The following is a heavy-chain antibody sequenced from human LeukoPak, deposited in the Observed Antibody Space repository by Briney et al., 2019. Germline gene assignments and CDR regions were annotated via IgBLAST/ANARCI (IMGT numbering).Heavy chain of an antibody. J-gene: IGHJ4*02. V-gene: IGHV4-59*01. CDR3: ARVRGYSYDSSDFDY. CDR1: GDSISYYY. D-gene: IGHD5-18*01. Sequence: PSETLSLTCTVSGDSISYYYWSWIRQPPGKGLEGIGKIYYSGNTNYNPSLKSRVTISVDTSKNQFSLMLSSVTAADTAVYYCARVRGYSYDSSDFDYWGQGTLVTVSS. CDR2: IYYSGNT.